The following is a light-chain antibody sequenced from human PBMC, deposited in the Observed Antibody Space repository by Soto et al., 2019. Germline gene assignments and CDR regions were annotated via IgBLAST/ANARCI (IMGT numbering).Light chain of an antibody. CDR3: QQYGSSHT. CDR1: QSIRTS. Sequence: EVVLTQSPATLSLSPGERATLSCRASQSIRTSLAWYQQKPGQAPRLVIFDASNRANGIPDRFSGSGAGAYFNLTISRLEPADFGVYYCQQYGSSHTFGQGTRLEIK. CDR2: DAS. V-gene: IGKV3-20*01. J-gene: IGKJ5*01.